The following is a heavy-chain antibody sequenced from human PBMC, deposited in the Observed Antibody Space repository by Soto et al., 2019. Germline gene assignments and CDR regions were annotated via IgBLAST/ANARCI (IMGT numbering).Heavy chain of an antibody. CDR2: IKQDGSEK. CDR1: GFTFSSYW. CDR3: ARDGTCPSSTCCCYFDY. Sequence: EVQLVESGGGLVQPGGSLRLSCAASGFTFSSYWMSWVRQTPGKGLEWVANIKQDGSEKYYVDSVKGRFTISRDNAKNSLYLQIISLRAEDTAVYYCARDGTCPSSTCCCYFDYWGQGTLVTVSS. V-gene: IGHV3-7*03. D-gene: IGHD2-2*01. J-gene: IGHJ4*02.